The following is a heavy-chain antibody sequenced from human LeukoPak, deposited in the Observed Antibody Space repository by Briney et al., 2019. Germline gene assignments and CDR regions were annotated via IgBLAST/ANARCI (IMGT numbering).Heavy chain of an antibody. Sequence: GGSLRLSCAASGIAFSSYWMHWVRQAPGKGLVWVSRINSDESSTSYADSVKGRFTISRDNARNSLYLQMNSLRVEDTAVYYCAREDHSTYIYWGQGTLVTVSS. V-gene: IGHV3-74*01. CDR2: INSDESST. J-gene: IGHJ4*02. D-gene: IGHD4-11*01. CDR1: GIAFSSYW. CDR3: AREDHSTYIY.